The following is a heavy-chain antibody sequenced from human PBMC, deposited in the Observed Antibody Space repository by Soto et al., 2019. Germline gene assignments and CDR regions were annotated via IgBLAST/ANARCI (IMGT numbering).Heavy chain of an antibody. V-gene: IGHV1-18*01. CDR2: ISPYNGHT. Sequence: QVQLVQSAAEVKKTGASVKVSCKASGYSFTSYGISWVRRAPGQGLEWMGWISPYNGHTQFVQRFQGRVSMTTDTSTETDYMELRNLRSDDTAHYYCARDLTIVPATHPRLENYGMDVWGQGTTVIVSS. CDR3: ARDLTIVPATHPRLENYGMDV. J-gene: IGHJ6*02. D-gene: IGHD2-2*01. CDR1: GYSFTSYG.